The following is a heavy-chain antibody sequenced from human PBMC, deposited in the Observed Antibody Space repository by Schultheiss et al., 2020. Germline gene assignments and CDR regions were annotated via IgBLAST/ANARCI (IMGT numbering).Heavy chain of an antibody. D-gene: IGHD4-17*01. CDR2: ISAYNGNT. J-gene: IGHJ6*02. Sequence: ASVKVSCKASGGTFSSYAISWVRQAPGQGLEWMGGISAYNGNTNYAQKLQGRVTMTTDTSTSTAYMELRSLRSDDTAVYYCARDGYYGDSLVGRIHYYYGMDVWGQGTTVTVSS. V-gene: IGHV1-18*01. CDR3: ARDGYYGDSLVGRIHYYYGMDV. CDR1: GGTFSSYA.